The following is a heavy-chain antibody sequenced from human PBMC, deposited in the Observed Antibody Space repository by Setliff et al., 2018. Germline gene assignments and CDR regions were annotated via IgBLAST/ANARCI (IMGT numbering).Heavy chain of an antibody. CDR3: AGDKPLQHNYNFWSGYCPY. J-gene: IGHJ4*02. Sequence: PSETLSLTCTVSGGPISSGSYYWGWIRQPPRKGLEWIGSIHYSGSTYYNPSLKSRVTISVDTSKNQFSLKLDSVIVADTAVYYCAGDKPLQHNYNFWSGYCPYWGQGTLVTVSS. CDR1: GGPISSGSYY. V-gene: IGHV4-39*02. D-gene: IGHD3-3*01. CDR2: IHYSGST.